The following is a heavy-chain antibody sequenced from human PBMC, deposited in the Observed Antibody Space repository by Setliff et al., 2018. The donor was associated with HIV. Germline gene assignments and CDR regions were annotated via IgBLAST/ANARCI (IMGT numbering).Heavy chain of an antibody. Sequence: PGGSLRLSCAASGFTFSNYVINWVRQAPGKGLEWVSHISSSGSTIYYADSVKGRFTISRDNAKNSLFLQMNSLRAEDTAVYYCARSSTLPWELPYFDYWGQGTLVTVSS. CDR2: ISSSGSTI. CDR3: ARSSTLPWELPYFDY. D-gene: IGHD1-26*01. J-gene: IGHJ4*02. V-gene: IGHV3-48*03. CDR1: GFTFSNYV.